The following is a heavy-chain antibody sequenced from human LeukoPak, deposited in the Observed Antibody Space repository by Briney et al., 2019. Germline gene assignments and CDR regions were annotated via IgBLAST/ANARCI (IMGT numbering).Heavy chain of an antibody. Sequence: SETLSLTCTVSGDSIRSYYWSWIRQPPGKGLEWIGYIYYTGRTNYNPSLKSRVTISVDTSKSQFSLRLTSVTAADTAVYYCAGGDYSDAFDIWGQGTMVTVSS. V-gene: IGHV4-59*08. CDR3: AGGDYSDAFDI. CDR2: IYYTGRT. D-gene: IGHD4-17*01. CDR1: GDSIRSYY. J-gene: IGHJ3*02.